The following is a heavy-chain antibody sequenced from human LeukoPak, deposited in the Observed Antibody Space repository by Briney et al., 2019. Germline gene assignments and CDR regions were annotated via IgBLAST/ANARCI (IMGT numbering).Heavy chain of an antibody. Sequence: GGSLRLSCAASGFTVSSNYMSWVRQAPGKGLEWVSVIYSGGSTYYADSVKGRFTISRDNSKNTLYLQMNSLRAEDTAVYYCARINVLDDYGDYEYTIGGTQFDYWGQGTLVTVSS. J-gene: IGHJ4*02. D-gene: IGHD4-17*01. CDR2: IYSGGST. V-gene: IGHV3-53*01. CDR3: ARINVLDDYGDYEYTIGGTQFDY. CDR1: GFTVSSNY.